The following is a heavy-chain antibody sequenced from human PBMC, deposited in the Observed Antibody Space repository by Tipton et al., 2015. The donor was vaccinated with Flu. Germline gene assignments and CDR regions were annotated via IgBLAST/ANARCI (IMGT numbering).Heavy chain of an antibody. Sequence: TLSLTCTVSGASISSTSYFWGWIRQPPGKGLEWIGTMYHNGGTYFNPSLKSRVSMAVDTSEKQFSLRLNSVTAADTAVYDCARVGLLTAFGLLIPKHFDPWGQGTLVTVST. J-gene: IGHJ5*02. CDR2: MYHNGGT. CDR1: GASISSTSYF. V-gene: IGHV4-39*07. CDR3: ARVGLLTAFGLLIPKHFDP. D-gene: IGHD2-21*01.